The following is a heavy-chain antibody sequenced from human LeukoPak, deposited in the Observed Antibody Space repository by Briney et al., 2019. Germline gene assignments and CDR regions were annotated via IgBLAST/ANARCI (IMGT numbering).Heavy chain of an antibody. V-gene: IGHV1-69*04. Sequence: ASVKVSCKASGGTFSSYAISWVRQAPGQGLEWMGRIIPIFGIANYAQKFQGRVTITADKSTSTAYMELSSLRSEDTAVYYCARVPYSSSWYFFQHWGQGTLVTVSS. J-gene: IGHJ1*01. CDR2: IIPIFGIA. CDR1: GGTFSSYA. CDR3: ARVPYSSSWYFFQH. D-gene: IGHD6-13*01.